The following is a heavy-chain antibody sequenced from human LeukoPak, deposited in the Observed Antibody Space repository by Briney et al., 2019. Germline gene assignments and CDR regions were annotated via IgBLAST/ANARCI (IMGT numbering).Heavy chain of an antibody. CDR1: GFTVSSNY. V-gene: IGHV3-66*01. D-gene: IGHD3-10*01. J-gene: IGHJ5*02. CDR3: AGGLLWLGEDINWFDP. Sequence: GGSLRLSCAASGFTVSSNYMSWVRQAPGKGLEWVSVIYSGGSTYYADSVKGRFTISRDNSKNTLYLQMNSLRAEDTAVYYCAGGLLWLGEDINWFDPWGQGTLVTVSS. CDR2: IYSGGST.